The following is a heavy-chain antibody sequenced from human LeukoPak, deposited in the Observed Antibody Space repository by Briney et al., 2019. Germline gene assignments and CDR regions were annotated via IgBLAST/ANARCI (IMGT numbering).Heavy chain of an antibody. CDR2: INSDGSST. CDR3: ARRVVVPAAPYYFDY. V-gene: IGHV3-74*01. Sequence: GGPLRLSCAASGFIFSSYWMHWVRQAPGKGLVWVSRINSDGSSTSYADSVKGRFTISRDNAKNTLYLQMNSLRAEDTAVYYCARRVVVPAAPYYFDYWDQGTLVTVSS. D-gene: IGHD2-2*01. J-gene: IGHJ4*02. CDR1: GFIFSSYW.